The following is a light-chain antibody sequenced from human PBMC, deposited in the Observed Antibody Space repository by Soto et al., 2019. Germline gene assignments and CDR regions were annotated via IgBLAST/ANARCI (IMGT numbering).Light chain of an antibody. J-gene: IGLJ1*01. Sequence: QSVLTQPPSASGAPGQRVTISCSGSSSDIGSHSVNWYQQLPRTAPKLLIYDNNQRPSWVPDLFSGSKSGTSGSLAISGLQSEDEADYYCATWDDSQYVFGTGTKLTVL. CDR1: SSDIGSHS. CDR3: ATWDDSQYV. V-gene: IGLV1-44*01. CDR2: DNN.